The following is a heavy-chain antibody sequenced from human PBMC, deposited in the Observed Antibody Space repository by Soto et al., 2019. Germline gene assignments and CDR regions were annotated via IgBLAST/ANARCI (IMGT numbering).Heavy chain of an antibody. V-gene: IGHV4-30-4*01. J-gene: IGHJ5*02. CDR2: IYNSGIT. D-gene: IGHD3-3*01. CDR3: ARGVTVFGLVSRFWFDP. Sequence: SETLSLTCTVSGGSISSGYYSWSWVRQSPGKGLEWIGHIYNSGITYYNPSLKSRVVISIDTSRNQFSLRLNSLTAADRAVYFCARGVTVFGLVSRFWFDPWGQGTVVTVSS. CDR1: GGSISSGYYS.